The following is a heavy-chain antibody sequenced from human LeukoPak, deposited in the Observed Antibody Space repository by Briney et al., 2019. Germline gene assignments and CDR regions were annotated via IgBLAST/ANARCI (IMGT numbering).Heavy chain of an antibody. J-gene: IGHJ6*02. CDR3: ATGAYSSSWYYYYGMDV. CDR1: GGSVSSGSYY. D-gene: IGHD6-13*01. Sequence: SETLSLTCTVSGGSVSSGSYYWSWIRQPLGKGLEWIGYIYYSGSTNYNPSLKSRVTISVDTSKNQFSLKLSSVTAADTAVYYCATGAYSSSWYYYYGMDVWGQGTTVTVSS. V-gene: IGHV4-61*01. CDR2: IYYSGST.